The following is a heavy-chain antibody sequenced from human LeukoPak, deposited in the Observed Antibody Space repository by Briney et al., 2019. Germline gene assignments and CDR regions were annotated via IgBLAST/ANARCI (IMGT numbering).Heavy chain of an antibody. CDR3: ARDKENYYDSSGNYYFDH. J-gene: IGHJ4*02. Sequence: ASVKVSCKASGYTFTSYAIHWVRQAPGQRLEWMGWINAGNGNTQYSQEFQGRVTITRDTSASTAYMDLSSPRSEDMAVYYCARDKENYYDSSGNYYFDHWGQGTLVTVSP. V-gene: IGHV1-3*03. CDR2: INAGNGNT. D-gene: IGHD3-22*01. CDR1: GYTFTSYA.